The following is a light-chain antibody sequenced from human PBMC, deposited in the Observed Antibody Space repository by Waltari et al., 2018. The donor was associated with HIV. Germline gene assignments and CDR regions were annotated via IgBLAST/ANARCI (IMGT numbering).Light chain of an antibody. CDR1: NIGTKS. Sequence: SYVLTQPPSVSVAPGQTARINCGGDNIGTKSVHRYQQNPGQAPVLVVYDDRDRPSGIPERFSGSNSGNTATLTVSRVEVGDEADYYCQVWDGSSDHWVFGGGTKLTVL. CDR2: DDR. J-gene: IGLJ3*02. V-gene: IGLV3-21*02. CDR3: QVWDGSSDHWV.